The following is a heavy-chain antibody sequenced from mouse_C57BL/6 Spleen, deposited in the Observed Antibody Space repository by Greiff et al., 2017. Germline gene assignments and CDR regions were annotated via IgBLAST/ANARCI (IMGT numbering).Heavy chain of an antibody. CDR1: GYTFTDYY. V-gene: IGHV1-26*01. J-gene: IGHJ1*03. CDR2: INPNNGGT. D-gene: IGHD1-1*01. Sequence: EVQLQQSGPELVKPGASVKISCKASGYTFTDYYMNWVKQSHGKSLEWIGDINPNNGGTSYNQKFKGKATLTVDKSSSTAYMELRSLTSEDSAVYYGARGGYGSSYERYFDVWGTGTTVTVSS. CDR3: ARGGYGSSYERYFDV.